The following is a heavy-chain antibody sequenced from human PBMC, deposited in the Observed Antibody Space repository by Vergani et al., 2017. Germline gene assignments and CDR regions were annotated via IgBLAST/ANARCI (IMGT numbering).Heavy chain of an antibody. J-gene: IGHJ4*02. CDR1: GYSLTELT. Sequence: QVQLVQSGSEVRKPGASVKVSCQVSGYSLTELTIHWVRQAPGKGLEWMGGFDPEHGEVTFAHHIQGRVTMTEDRSTDTAYMELSSLRPEDTALYYCAIGADYYGSSGFLFEFWGQGTLVTVSS. CDR2: FDPEHGEV. V-gene: IGHV1-24*01. D-gene: IGHD3-22*01. CDR3: AIGADYYGSSGFLFEF.